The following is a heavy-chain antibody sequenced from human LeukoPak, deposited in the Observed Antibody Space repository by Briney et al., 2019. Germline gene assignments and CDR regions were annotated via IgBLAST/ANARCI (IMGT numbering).Heavy chain of an antibody. CDR2: IYYSGST. V-gene: IGHV4-61*03. Sequence: SETLSLTCTVSGGSISSSSYYWGWIRQPPGKGLEWIGYIYYSGSTNYNPSLKSRVTISVDTSKNHFSLKQSSVTAADTAVYYCARVYYSSSYDYWYFDLWGRGTLVTVSS. J-gene: IGHJ2*01. CDR1: GGSISSSSYY. D-gene: IGHD6-13*01. CDR3: ARVYYSSSYDYWYFDL.